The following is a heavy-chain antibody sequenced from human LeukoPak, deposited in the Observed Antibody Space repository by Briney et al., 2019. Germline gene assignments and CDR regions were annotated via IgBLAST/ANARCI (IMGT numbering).Heavy chain of an antibody. CDR3: ARERKQWLVIVGNEFDY. J-gene: IGHJ4*02. CDR2: ISYDGSNK. CDR1: GFTFSSYA. D-gene: IGHD6-19*01. V-gene: IGHV3-30*04. Sequence: PGGSLRLSCAASGFTFSSYAMHWVRQAPGKGLEWVAVISYDGSNKYYADSVKGRFTISRDNSKNTLYLQMNSLRAEDTAVYYCARERKQWLVIVGNEFDYWGQGTLVTVSS.